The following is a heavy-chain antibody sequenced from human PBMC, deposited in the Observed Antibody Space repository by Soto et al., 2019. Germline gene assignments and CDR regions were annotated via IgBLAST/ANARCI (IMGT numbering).Heavy chain of an antibody. V-gene: IGHV1-58*02. CDR3: AAEPLGLRYSYVMDV. Sequence: QMQLVQSGPEVKKPGTSVKVSCKASGFTFTSSAMQWVRQARGQRLEWIGWIVVGSGNTNYAQKFQERVTITRDMSTTTATTELSRLTSEDTAVYYGAAEPLGLRYSYVMDVGGQGPTVTLSS. CDR2: IVVGSGNT. CDR1: GFTFTSSA. J-gene: IGHJ6*02.